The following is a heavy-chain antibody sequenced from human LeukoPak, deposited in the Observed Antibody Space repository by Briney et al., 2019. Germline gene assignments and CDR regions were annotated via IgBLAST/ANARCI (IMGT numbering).Heavy chain of an antibody. Sequence: SETLSLTCTVSGGSISSYYWSWLRQPPGKGLEWIGYIYYSGSTNYNPSLTSRVTISVDTSKNQFPLQLSSVTAADTAVYYCARDDTIFGVVNPRNNAFDIWGQGTMVTVSS. D-gene: IGHD3-3*01. CDR3: ARDDTIFGVVNPRNNAFDI. J-gene: IGHJ3*02. V-gene: IGHV4-59*01. CDR2: IYYSGST. CDR1: GGSISSYY.